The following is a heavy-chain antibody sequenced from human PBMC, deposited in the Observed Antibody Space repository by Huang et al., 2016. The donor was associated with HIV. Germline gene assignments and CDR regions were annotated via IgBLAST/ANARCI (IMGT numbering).Heavy chain of an antibody. D-gene: IGHD3-22*01. Sequence: QVQLVQSGAEVKKPGSSVKVSCKASGGTFSSYAISWGRQAPGQGLEWMGGIIPIFGTANYAQKVQGRVTITADESTSTAYMELSSLRYEDTAVYYCARARGYYDSSVSYYFDYWGQGTLVTVSS. V-gene: IGHV1-69*13. CDR2: IIPIFGTA. J-gene: IGHJ4*02. CDR3: ARARGYYDSSVSYYFDY. CDR1: GGTFSSYA.